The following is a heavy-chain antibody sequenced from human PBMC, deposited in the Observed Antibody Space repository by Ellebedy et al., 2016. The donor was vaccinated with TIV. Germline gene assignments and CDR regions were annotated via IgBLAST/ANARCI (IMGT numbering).Heavy chain of an antibody. J-gene: IGHJ1*01. CDR3: ARGVTYSC. Sequence: GGSLRLSXAASGFTFSSYSMNWVRQAPGKGLEWVSYISSSSSYTNYADSVKGRFTISRDNAKNSLYLQMNSLRADDTAVYYCARGVTYSCWGPGTLVTVSS. CDR2: ISSSSSYT. CDR1: GFTFSSYS. D-gene: IGHD2-15*01. V-gene: IGHV3-21*05.